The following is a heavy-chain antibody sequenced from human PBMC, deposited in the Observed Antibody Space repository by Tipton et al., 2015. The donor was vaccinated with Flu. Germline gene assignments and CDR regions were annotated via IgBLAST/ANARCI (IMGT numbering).Heavy chain of an antibody. CDR3: ARQGQQLVYRLQVFDY. CDR2: IYYSGST. Sequence: TLSLTCTVSGGSISSSSYYWGWIRQPPGKGLEWIGSIYYSGSTYYNPSLKSRVTISVDTSKNHFSLKLSSVTAADTAVYYCARQGQQLVYRLQVFDYWGQGTLVTVSS. J-gene: IGHJ4*02. V-gene: IGHV4-39*01. D-gene: IGHD6-13*01. CDR1: GGSISSSSYY.